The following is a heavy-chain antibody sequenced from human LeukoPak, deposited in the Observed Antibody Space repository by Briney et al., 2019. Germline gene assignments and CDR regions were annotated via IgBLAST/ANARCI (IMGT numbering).Heavy chain of an antibody. CDR3: ARGGDYGGNRAPFDY. D-gene: IGHD4-23*01. V-gene: IGHV4-30-4*08. J-gene: IGHJ4*02. Sequence: PSQTLSLTCTVSGGSISSGDYYWSWIRQPPGKGLEWIGYIYYSGSTYYNPSLKSRVTISVDTSKNQFSLKLSSVTAADTAVYYCARGGDYGGNRAPFDYWGQGTLVTVSS. CDR2: IYYSGST. CDR1: GGSISSGDYY.